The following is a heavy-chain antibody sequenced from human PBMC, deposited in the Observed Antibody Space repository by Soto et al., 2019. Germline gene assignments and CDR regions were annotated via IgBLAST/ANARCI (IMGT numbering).Heavy chain of an antibody. V-gene: IGHV1-18*04. J-gene: IGHJ6*02. D-gene: IGHD3-3*01. Sequence: QVQLVQSGAEVKKPGASVKVSCKASGYTFTSYGISWVRQAPGQGLEWMGWIGAYNGNTNYAQKLQGRVTMTTDTSTSTAYMELRSLRSDDTAVYYCAREVLRFLEWFNPRLGMDVWGQGTTVTVSS. CDR2: IGAYNGNT. CDR3: AREVLRFLEWFNPRLGMDV. CDR1: GYTFTSYG.